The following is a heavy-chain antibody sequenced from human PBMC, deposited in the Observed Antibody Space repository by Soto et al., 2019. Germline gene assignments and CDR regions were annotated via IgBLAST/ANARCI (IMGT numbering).Heavy chain of an antibody. CDR1: GYTFTSYY. CDR2: INPSGGAT. D-gene: IGHD3-9*01. V-gene: IGHV1-46*01. J-gene: IGHJ4*02. Sequence: RASVKVSCKASGYTFTSYYIHWVRQAPGQGLEWMGIINPSGGATSYTPKFQGRVTMTKDTSTSSVYMELSSLRSEDTAIYYCARYLTGDQVFDYWAQGTQVTVSS. CDR3: ARYLTGDQVFDY.